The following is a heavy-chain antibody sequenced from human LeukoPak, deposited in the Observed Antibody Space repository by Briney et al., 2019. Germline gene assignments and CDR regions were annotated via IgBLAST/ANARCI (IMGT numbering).Heavy chain of an antibody. CDR1: GFTFSSYS. V-gene: IGHV3-21*01. CDR3: AREGRRGIAAAGTDY. J-gene: IGHJ4*02. Sequence: GGSLRLSCAASGFTFSSYSMNWVRQAPGKGLEWVSSISSSSSYIYYADSVKGRFTISRDNAKNSLYLQMNSLRAEDTAVYYCAREGRRGIAAAGTDYWGQGTLVTVSS. D-gene: IGHD6-13*01. CDR2: ISSSSSYI.